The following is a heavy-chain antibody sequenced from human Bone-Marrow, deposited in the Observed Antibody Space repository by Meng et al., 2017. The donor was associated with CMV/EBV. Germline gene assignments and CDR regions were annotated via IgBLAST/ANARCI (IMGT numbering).Heavy chain of an antibody. CDR2: ITSSGTII. CDR1: GFTFSDYS. J-gene: IGHJ5*02. D-gene: IGHD3-3*01. Sequence: GGSLRLSCAASGFTFSDYSMSWIRQAPGKGLEWVSYITSSGTIIYYADSVKGRFAISRDNAKNSLYLPRNSVRAEDSAVYYCLRDKGRGVYFWGGLTACNWFDPWGQGTLVTVSS. V-gene: IGHV3-11*04. CDR3: LRDKGRGVYFWGGLTACNWFDP.